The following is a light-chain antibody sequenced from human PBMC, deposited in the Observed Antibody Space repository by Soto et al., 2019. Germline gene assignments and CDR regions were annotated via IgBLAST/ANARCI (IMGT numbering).Light chain of an antibody. V-gene: IGLV2-23*02. Sequence: QSALTQPASVSGSPGQSITISCTGTSSDVGSYNLVSWYQQHPGKAPKLMIYEVSKRPSGVSNRFSGSTSGNTASLTISGLQAEDEADYYCCSYAGSILYVFGTGTKVTVL. CDR1: SSDVGSYNL. CDR3: CSYAGSILYV. CDR2: EVS. J-gene: IGLJ1*01.